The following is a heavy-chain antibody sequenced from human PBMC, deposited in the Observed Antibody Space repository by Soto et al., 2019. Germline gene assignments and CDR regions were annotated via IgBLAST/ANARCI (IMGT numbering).Heavy chain of an antibody. CDR1: GFTFSSYA. Sequence: GGSLRLSCAASGFTFSSYAMSWVRQAPGKGLEWVSAISGSGGSTYYADSVKGRFTISRDNSKNTLYLQMNSLRAEDTAVYYCAKLLWIQLWPRTGDYWGQGTLVTVSS. CDR2: ISGSGGST. D-gene: IGHD5-18*01. V-gene: IGHV3-23*01. CDR3: AKLLWIQLWPRTGDY. J-gene: IGHJ4*02.